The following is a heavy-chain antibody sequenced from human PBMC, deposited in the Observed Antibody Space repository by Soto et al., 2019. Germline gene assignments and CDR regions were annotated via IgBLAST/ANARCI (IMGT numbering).Heavy chain of an antibody. J-gene: IGHJ5*02. CDR1: GGTFSSYA. Sequence: QVQLVQSGAEVKKPGSSVKVSCKASGGTFSSYAISWVRQAPGQGLEWMGGIIPMFGTTKYAQKFQGRLTINADESTRTAYMELSSLRSGDTAVYYCARGVVVVPTSQLGWFVPWGQGTLVTVSS. V-gene: IGHV1-69*01. CDR3: ARGVVVVPTSQLGWFVP. CDR2: IIPMFGTT. D-gene: IGHD2-15*01.